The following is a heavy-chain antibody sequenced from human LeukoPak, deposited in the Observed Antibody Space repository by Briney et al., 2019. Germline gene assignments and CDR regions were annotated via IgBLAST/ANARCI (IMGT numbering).Heavy chain of an antibody. Sequence: PPETLSLTCTVSGGSISSYYWSWIRQPPGKGLEWIGYIYYSGSTNYNPSLRSRVTISIDTSKNQFSLKLTSVTAADTAVYYCARDRSAAPADYWGQGTLVTVSS. D-gene: IGHD6-13*01. CDR2: IYYSGST. CDR1: GGSISSYY. J-gene: IGHJ4*02. CDR3: ARDRSAAPADY. V-gene: IGHV4-59*01.